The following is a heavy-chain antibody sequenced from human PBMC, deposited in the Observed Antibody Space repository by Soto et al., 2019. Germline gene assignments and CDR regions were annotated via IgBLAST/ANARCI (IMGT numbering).Heavy chain of an antibody. CDR1: GLGFSDYF. J-gene: IGHJ5*02. D-gene: IGHD3-3*01. V-gene: IGHV1-46*01. CDR2: INPSGDSR. Sequence: GAPVTGSCTGAGLGFSDYFVRWVRQAHGQGLEWMGIINPSGDSRNYAQTFQGRITMTTDTSTSTVYMELRSLRSEDTAVYYCARSSFGVFGIIIEGTTGWAPWGQRSLVPVSS. CDR3: ARSSFGVFGIIIEGTTGWAP.